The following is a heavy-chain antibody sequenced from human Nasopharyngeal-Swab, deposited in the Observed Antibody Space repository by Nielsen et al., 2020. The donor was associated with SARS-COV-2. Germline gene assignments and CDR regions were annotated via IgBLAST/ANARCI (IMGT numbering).Heavy chain of an antibody. CDR2: INHSGST. Sequence: WIRQPPGKGLEWIGEINHSGSTNYNPSLKSRVTISVDTSKNQFSLKLSSVTAADTAVYYCARDPTYDFWSGYYGGNWFDPWGQGTLVTVSS. V-gene: IGHV4-34*01. CDR3: ARDPTYDFWSGYYGGNWFDP. D-gene: IGHD3-3*01. J-gene: IGHJ5*02.